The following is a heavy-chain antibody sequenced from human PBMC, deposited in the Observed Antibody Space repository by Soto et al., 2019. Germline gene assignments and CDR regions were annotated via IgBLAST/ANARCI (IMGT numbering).Heavy chain of an antibody. CDR2: TRQDGGEK. D-gene: IGHD1-26*01. CDR1: GFIFGDYW. J-gene: IGHJ4*02. Sequence: GGSLRLSCAASGFIFGDYWMSWIRQAPGKGLEWVANTRQDGGEKNFVDSVKGRFIISRDNAKNSLYLQMNSLRAEDTAVYYCARHHSGSYYLDYWGLGTLVTGSS. CDR3: ARHHSGSYYLDY. V-gene: IGHV3-7*05.